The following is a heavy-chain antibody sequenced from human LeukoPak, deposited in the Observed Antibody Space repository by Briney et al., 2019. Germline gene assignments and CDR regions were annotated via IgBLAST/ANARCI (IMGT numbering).Heavy chain of an antibody. Sequence: SETLSLTCAVYGGSFSGYYWSWIRQPPGKGLEWIGEINHSGSTNYNPSLKSRVTISVDASKNQFSLRLSSVTAADTAVYYCARGYNDYVYLSVIDYWGQGTLVTVSS. D-gene: IGHD4-17*01. V-gene: IGHV4-34*01. J-gene: IGHJ4*02. CDR3: ARGYNDYVYLSVIDY. CDR2: INHSGST. CDR1: GGSFSGYY.